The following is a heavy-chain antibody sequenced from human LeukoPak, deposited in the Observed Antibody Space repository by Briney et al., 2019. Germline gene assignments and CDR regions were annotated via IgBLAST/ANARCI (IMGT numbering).Heavy chain of an antibody. CDR2: IWYDGSNK. CDR1: GFTFSSYG. CDR3: ASNTVPHGSAFDI. J-gene: IGHJ3*02. Sequence: GGSLRLSCAASGFTFSSYGMHWVRQAPGKGLEWVAVIWYDGSNKYYADSVKGRFTISRDNSKNTLYLQMNSLRAEDTAVYYCASNTVPHGSAFDIWGQGTMVTVSS. D-gene: IGHD4-11*01. V-gene: IGHV3-33*01.